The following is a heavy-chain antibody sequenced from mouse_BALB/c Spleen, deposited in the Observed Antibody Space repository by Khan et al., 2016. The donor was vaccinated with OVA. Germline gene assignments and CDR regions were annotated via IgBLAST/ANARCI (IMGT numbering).Heavy chain of an antibody. CDR1: GYTFTNYW. Sequence: QVQLQQSGAELVRPGTSVKMSCKAAGYTFTNYWIGWVKQRPGHGLEWIGDIFPGGGYTNYDEKFKGMATLTTDTSSSTPYMQLSSLTSEDSAIYYWARRGAARATGDFDDYWGQGTTRTVSS. D-gene: IGHD3-1*01. J-gene: IGHJ2*01. CDR2: IFPGGGYT. CDR3: ARRGAARATGDFDDY. V-gene: IGHV1-63*02.